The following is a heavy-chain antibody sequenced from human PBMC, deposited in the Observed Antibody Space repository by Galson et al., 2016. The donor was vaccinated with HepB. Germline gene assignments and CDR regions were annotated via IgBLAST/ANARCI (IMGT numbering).Heavy chain of an antibody. CDR1: GFTFSTYW. J-gene: IGHJ4*02. D-gene: IGHD1-1*01. CDR2: INPDASTT. CDR3: TRGALEPFDY. Sequence: SLRLSCAASGFTFSTYWMHWVRQAPGKGLVWVSRINPDASTTTYADSVKGRFAISRDNAKNTLYLQMNSRRGEDTAVYFCTRGALEPFDYWGQGILVNVSS. V-gene: IGHV3-74*01.